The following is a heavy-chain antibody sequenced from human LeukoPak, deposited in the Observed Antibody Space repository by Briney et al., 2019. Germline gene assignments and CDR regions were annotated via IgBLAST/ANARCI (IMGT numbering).Heavy chain of an antibody. CDR3: ARDGDWGSPFDC. Sequence: RPGGSPRLSCAASGFTFSNYYIHWVRQVPGKGLVWVSHIDSDGSSTRYADSVKGRFTISRHNSKNTLYLQMNSLRAEDTAVYYCARDGDWGSPFDCWGQGTLVTVSS. J-gene: IGHJ4*02. D-gene: IGHD7-27*01. CDR1: GFTFSNYY. V-gene: IGHV3-74*01. CDR2: IDSDGSST.